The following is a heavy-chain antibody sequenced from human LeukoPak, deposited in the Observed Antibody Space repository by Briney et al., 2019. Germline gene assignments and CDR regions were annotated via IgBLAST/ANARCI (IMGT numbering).Heavy chain of an antibody. V-gene: IGHV4-30-4*01. J-gene: IGHJ4*02. CDR1: GGSISSGDYY. CDR2: IYYSGST. D-gene: IGHD3-3*01. Sequence: SETLSLTCTVSGGSISSGDYYWSWIRQPPGKGLEWIGYIYYSGSTYYNPSLKSRVTISVDTSKNQFSLKLSSVTAADTAVYYCARRVPARAPFFFDYWGQGTLVTVSS. CDR3: ARRVPARAPFFFDY.